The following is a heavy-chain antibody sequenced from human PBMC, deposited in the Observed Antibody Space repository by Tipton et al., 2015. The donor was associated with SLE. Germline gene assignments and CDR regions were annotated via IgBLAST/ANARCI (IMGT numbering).Heavy chain of an antibody. CDR2: IYYSGTT. D-gene: IGHD3-10*01. V-gene: IGHV4-59*01. Sequence: TLSLTCTVSGGSISDYYWSWIRQPPGKGLEWIGGIYYSGTTNYNPSLKSRVTISVDTSKNQLSLKMTSVPAADTAVYYCATGFYGAGSFYLDSWGQGTLVTVSS. J-gene: IGHJ5*01. CDR3: ATGFYGAGSFYLDS. CDR1: GGSISDYY.